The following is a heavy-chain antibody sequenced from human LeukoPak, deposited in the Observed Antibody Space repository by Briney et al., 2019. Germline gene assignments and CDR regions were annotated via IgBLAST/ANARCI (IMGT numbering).Heavy chain of an antibody. D-gene: IGHD2-15*01. V-gene: IGHV1-8*03. J-gene: IGHJ5*02. CDR3: ARDWLGYCSGGSCYPRYWFDP. CDR2: MNPNSGNT. Sequence: VASVKVSCKASGYTFTSYDINWVRQATGQGLEWMGWMNPNSGNTGYAQKFQGRVTITRNTSISTAYMELSSLRSEDTAVYYCARDWLGYCSGGSCYPRYWFDPWGQGTLVTVSS. CDR1: GYTFTSYD.